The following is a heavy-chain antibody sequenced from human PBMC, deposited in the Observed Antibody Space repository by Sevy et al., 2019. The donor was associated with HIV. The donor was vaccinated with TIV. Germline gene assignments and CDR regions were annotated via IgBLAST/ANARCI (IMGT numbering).Heavy chain of an antibody. V-gene: IGHV3-9*01. CDR3: AKGIGYSNGWYSWFDS. J-gene: IGHJ5*01. D-gene: IGHD6-19*01. Sequence: GGSLRLSCVASGFTFDDYAMHWVRQAPGKGPEWVSGSSWNGGSIGYAESVKGRFTISRDNAKSSLYLQMNSLRVEDTALYYCAKGIGYSNGWYSWFDSWGQGTLVTVSS. CDR1: GFTFDDYA. CDR2: SSWNGGSI.